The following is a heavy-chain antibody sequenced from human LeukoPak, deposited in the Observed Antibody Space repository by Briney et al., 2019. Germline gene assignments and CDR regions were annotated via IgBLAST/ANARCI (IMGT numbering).Heavy chain of an antibody. V-gene: IGHV1-69-2*01. J-gene: IGHJ4*02. CDR2: VDPEDGET. D-gene: IGHD2-8*02. CDR3: ATDYCTATSCKD. Sequence: ASVKISCKASGYIFTDYYIHWVQQAPGKGFEWMGRVDPEDGETIYAEKFQGRVTIIAETSTDTAYMELKSPRSEDTAVYYCATDYCTATSCKDWGQGTLVTVSS. CDR1: GYIFTDYY.